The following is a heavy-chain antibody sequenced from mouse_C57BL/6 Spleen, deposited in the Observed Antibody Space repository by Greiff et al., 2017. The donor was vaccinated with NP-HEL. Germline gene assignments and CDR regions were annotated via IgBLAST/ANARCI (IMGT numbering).Heavy chain of an antibody. CDR2: IYPRSGNT. V-gene: IGHV1-81*01. CDR1: GYTFTSYG. CDR3: ARTPVTTRDYAMDY. D-gene: IGHD2-1*01. J-gene: IGHJ4*01. Sequence: QVHVKQSGAELARPGASVKLSCKASGYTFTSYGISWVKQRTGQGLEWIGEIYPRSGNTYYNEKFKGKATLTADKSSSTAYMELRSLTSEDSAVYFCARTPVTTRDYAMDYWGQGTSVTVSS.